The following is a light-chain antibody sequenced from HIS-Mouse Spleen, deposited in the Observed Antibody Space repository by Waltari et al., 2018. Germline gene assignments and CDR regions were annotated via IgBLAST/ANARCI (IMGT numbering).Light chain of an antibody. J-gene: IGLJ1*01. CDR2: AVR. V-gene: IGLV2-8*01. Sequence: QSALTQPPSASGSPGQSVTISCTGTSSDVGGSNYVSWYQQHPGKAPKLMIYAVRKRPSGVPNRFSGSKSGNTASLTVSGLQAEDEADYYCSSYAGSNTPFVFGTGTKVTVL. CDR1: SSDVGGSNY. CDR3: SSYAGSNTPFV.